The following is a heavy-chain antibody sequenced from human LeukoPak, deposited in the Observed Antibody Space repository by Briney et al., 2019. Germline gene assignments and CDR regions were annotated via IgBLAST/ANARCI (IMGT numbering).Heavy chain of an antibody. CDR1: GYSFTSYW. CDR2: IDPSDSYT. D-gene: IGHD4-23*01. CDR3: ARHWLAGNSPLSHYYGMDV. V-gene: IGHV5-10-1*01. Sequence: GESLKISCKGSGYSFTSYWISWVRQMPGKGLEWMGRIDPSDSYTNYSPSFQGHVTISADKSISTAYLQWSSLKASDTAMYYCARHWLAGNSPLSHYYGMDVWGQGTTVTVSS. J-gene: IGHJ6*02.